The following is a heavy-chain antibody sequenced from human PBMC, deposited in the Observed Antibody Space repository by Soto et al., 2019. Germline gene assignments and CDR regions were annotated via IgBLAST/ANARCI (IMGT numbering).Heavy chain of an antibody. J-gene: IGHJ6*03. Sequence: GGSLRLSCAASGFTLSSYWMYWVRQAPGKGLVWVSRINNDGSRTTHADSVKGRFTISRDNAKNTLYLQMNSLRAEDTAVYYCSRGGTVTSYYYYFMDVWGKGTTVTVSS. V-gene: IGHV3-74*01. CDR3: SRGGTVTSYYYYFMDV. CDR1: GFTLSSYW. D-gene: IGHD4-17*01. CDR2: INNDGSRT.